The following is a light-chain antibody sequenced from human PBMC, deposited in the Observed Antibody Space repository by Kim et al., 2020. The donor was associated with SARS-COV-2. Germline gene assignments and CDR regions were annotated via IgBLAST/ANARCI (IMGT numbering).Light chain of an antibody. CDR2: ETS. V-gene: IGKV1-16*02. Sequence: DIQMTQSPSSLSASVGDRVTITCRASQGVDKYLAWFQQKPGKAPKSLIFETSNLLNGVPSHFTASGSGTDFTLTISGLQPEDFATYYCQQYNSYPLTFGGGTKVDIK. CDR1: QGVDKY. J-gene: IGKJ4*01. CDR3: QQYNSYPLT.